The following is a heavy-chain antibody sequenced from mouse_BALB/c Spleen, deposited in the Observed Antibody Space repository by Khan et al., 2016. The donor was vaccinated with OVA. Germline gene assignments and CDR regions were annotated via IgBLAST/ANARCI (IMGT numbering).Heavy chain of an antibody. CDR1: GFTFSSNG. CDR3: TRTITTAKRDYYAMDY. CDR2: ISSGGHYT. Sequence: EVQLQESGGDLVKPGGSLKLSCAASGFTFSSNGMSWVRQTPDKRLEWVATISSGGHYTYFPDSVRGRFTISRDNAKNTLDLQMSSLKSEETAMYYGTRTITTAKRDYYAMDYWGQGTSVTVSS. V-gene: IGHV5-6*01. D-gene: IGHD1-2*01. J-gene: IGHJ4*01.